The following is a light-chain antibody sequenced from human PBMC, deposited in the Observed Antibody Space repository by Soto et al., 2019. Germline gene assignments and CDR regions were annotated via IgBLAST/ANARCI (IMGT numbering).Light chain of an antibody. J-gene: IGKJ3*01. CDR3: QQGNSFPFT. CDR1: QDIGSW. V-gene: IGKV1-12*01. CDR2: GAS. Sequence: DIQMTQSPSSVSASVGDRVTITCRASQDIGSWLAWYQQKPGKAPKILIYGASILQRGVPSRFSGSGSGTDFTLTISSLQPEDFATYYCQQGNSFPFTFGPGTKVDIK.